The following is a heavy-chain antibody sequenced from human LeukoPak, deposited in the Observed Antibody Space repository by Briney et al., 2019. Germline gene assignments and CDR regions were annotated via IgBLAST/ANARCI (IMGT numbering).Heavy chain of an antibody. CDR3: ARELDYYDSSFRFDP. D-gene: IGHD3-22*01. Sequence: SETLSLTCTVSGGSISSYYWSWIRQPPGKGLEWIGYICYSGSTNYNPSLKSRVTISVDTSKNQFSLKLSSVTAADTAVYYCARELDYYDSSFRFDPWGQGTLVTVSS. J-gene: IGHJ5*02. CDR2: ICYSGST. CDR1: GGSISSYY. V-gene: IGHV4-59*01.